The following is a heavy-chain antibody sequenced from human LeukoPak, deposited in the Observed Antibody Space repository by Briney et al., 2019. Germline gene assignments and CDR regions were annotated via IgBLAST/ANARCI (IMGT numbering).Heavy chain of an antibody. J-gene: IGHJ5*02. CDR1: GFTLSSYW. CDR3: ARISHWNVLA. D-gene: IGHD1-1*01. V-gene: IGHV3-7*01. Sequence: PGGSLRLSCAASGFTLSSYWMSWVRQAPGKGLEWVANIKQDGSEKYYVDSVKGRFTISRDSAKNSLYLQMNSLRAEDTAVYYCARISHWNVLAWGQGTLVTVSS. CDR2: IKQDGSEK.